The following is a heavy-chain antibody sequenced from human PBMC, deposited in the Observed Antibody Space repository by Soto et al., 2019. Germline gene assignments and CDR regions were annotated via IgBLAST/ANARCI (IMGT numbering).Heavy chain of an antibody. J-gene: IGHJ4*02. CDR2: ISAYNGNR. D-gene: IGHD6-19*01. Sequence: QVQLVQSGGEVKKPGASVKVSCKASGYTFTIYGISWVRQAPGQGLEWMGWISAYNGNRNYAQSLQGRVTLTTDTFTMTAYMELRSLIFDDRAVYYCAMGGTGEFSSGRYDYWGQGTLVTVSS. CDR1: GYTFTIYG. CDR3: AMGGTGEFSSGRYDY. V-gene: IGHV1-18*04.